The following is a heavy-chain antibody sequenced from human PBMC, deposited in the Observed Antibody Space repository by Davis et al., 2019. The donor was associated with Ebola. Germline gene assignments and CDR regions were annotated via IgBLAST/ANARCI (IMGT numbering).Heavy chain of an antibody. D-gene: IGHD3-3*01. CDR1: GGSFSGYY. V-gene: IGHV4-34*01. CDR2: IYYSGST. Sequence: PSETLSLTCAVYGGSFSGYYWGWIRQPPGKGLEWIGSIYYSGSTYYNPSLKSRVTISVDTSKNQFSLKLSSVTAADTAVYYCARGVGYDFWSGYYRWFDPWGQGTLVTVSS. CDR3: ARGVGYDFWSGYYRWFDP. J-gene: IGHJ5*02.